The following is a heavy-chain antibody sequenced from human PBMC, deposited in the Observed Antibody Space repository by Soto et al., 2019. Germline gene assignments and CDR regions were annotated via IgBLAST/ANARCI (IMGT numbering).Heavy chain of an antibody. Sequence: GGSLRLSCAASGFTFSSYGMHWVRQAPGKGLEWVAVIWYDGSNKYYADSVKGRFTISRDNSKNTLYLQMNSLRAEDTAVYYCARDQDRKMYGSGYYYGMDVWGQGTTVTVSS. CDR1: GFTFSSYG. CDR2: IWYDGSNK. CDR3: ARDQDRKMYGSGYYYGMDV. J-gene: IGHJ6*02. V-gene: IGHV3-33*01. D-gene: IGHD3-10*01.